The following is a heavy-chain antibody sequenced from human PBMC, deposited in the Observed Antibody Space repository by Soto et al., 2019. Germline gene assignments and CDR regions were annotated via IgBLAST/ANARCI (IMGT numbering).Heavy chain of an antibody. CDR3: ARDSSDSRPMDV. CDR2: IIPIFGTA. D-gene: IGHD6-19*01. J-gene: IGHJ6*02. CDR1: GGTFSSYA. Sequence: ASVKVSCKASGGTFSSYAISWVRQAPGQGLEWMGGIIPIFGTANYAQKFQGRVTITADESTSTAYMELSSLRSEDTAVYYCARDSSDSRPMDVWGQGTTVTVSS. V-gene: IGHV1-69*13.